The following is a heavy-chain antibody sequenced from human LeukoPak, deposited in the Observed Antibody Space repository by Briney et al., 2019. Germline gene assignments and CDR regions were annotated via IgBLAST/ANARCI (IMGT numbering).Heavy chain of an antibody. D-gene: IGHD5/OR15-5a*01. V-gene: IGHV4-59*12. CDR2: MYYNGRTKYNPT. CDR1: GGSITGYY. CDR3: ARDNGRLGFPLGWFDP. Sequence: SETLSLTCTVSGGSITGYYWSWIRQPPGKGLEWIGYMYYNGRTKYNPTNYNPSLKSRVAISVDTSENQVSLKLTSVTAADTAVYYCARDNGRLGFPLGWFDPWGQGTLVTVSS. J-gene: IGHJ5*02.